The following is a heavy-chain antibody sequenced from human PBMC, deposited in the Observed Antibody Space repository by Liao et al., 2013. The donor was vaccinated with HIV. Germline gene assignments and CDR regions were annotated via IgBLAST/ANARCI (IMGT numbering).Heavy chain of an antibody. CDR3: ARAEDDYYHLDV. J-gene: IGHJ6*03. V-gene: IGHV4-61*02. CDR1: RGSISSGGYY. CDR2: IYTSGST. Sequence: QVQLQESGPGLVKPSQTLSLTCTVSRGSISSGGYYWSWIRQPAGKGLEWIGRIYTSGSTNYNPSLKSRVTISVDTSKNQFSLKLSSVTAADTAVYYCARAEDDYYHLDVWAKGPRSP.